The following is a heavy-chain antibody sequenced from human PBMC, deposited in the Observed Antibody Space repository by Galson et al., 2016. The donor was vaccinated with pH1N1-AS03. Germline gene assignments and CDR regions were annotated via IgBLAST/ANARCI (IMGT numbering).Heavy chain of an antibody. J-gene: IGHJ4*02. Sequence: SLRLSCAVSGFTFSLYGMHWLRQAPGKGLEWVALIWYDGIKKYYSDSVQGRFVISRDNSRNILHLEMNTLTAEDTAIYYCAPPGGDGTSSLDYRGQGTLVSVSS. V-gene: IGHV3-33*01. D-gene: IGHD6-6*01. CDR1: GFTFSLYG. CDR2: IWYDGIKK. CDR3: APPGGDGTSSLDY.